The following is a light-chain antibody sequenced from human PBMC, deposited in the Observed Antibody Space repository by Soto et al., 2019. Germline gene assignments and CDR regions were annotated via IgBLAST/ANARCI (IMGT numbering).Light chain of an antibody. CDR2: EAT. CDR3: CSYAGSNNYVI. Sequence: QSALTQPPSVSGSPGQSVTISCTGTSSDVGGHNYVSWYQLHPGKAPQLMIYEATKRPSGVPDRFSGSKSGSTASLPVAGLQADDEAAYYCCSYAGSNNYVIFGGGTKLTVL. J-gene: IGLJ2*01. CDR1: SSDVGGHNY. V-gene: IGLV2-8*01.